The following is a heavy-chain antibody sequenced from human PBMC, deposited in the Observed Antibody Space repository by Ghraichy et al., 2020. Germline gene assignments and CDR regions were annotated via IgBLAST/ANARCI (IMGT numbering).Heavy chain of an antibody. V-gene: IGHV2-70*01. D-gene: IGHD6-6*01. CDR2: IDWDYDN. J-gene: IGHJ3*02. Sequence: SGPTLVKPTQTLTLTCTFSGFSLSTSGMCVSWIRQPPGKALEWLALIDWDYDNYYSPSLKTRLTISNDHSKNQVVLTMTNMDPVDTSTYYSARMFSSSDAFDIWGQGTMVTVSS. CDR1: GFSLSTSGMC. CDR3: ARMFSSSDAFDI.